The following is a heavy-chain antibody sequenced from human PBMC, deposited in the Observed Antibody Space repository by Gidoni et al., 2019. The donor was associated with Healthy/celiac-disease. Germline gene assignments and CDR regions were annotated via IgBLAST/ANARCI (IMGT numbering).Heavy chain of an antibody. V-gene: IGHV3-30*18. Sequence: QVQLVESGGGVVQPGRSLRLSCAASGFTFSSYGMHWVRQAPGKGLEWVAVISYDGSNKYYADSVKGRFTISRDNSKNTLYLQMNSLRAEDTAVYYCAKGRGMGYSSGWGPFDYWGQGTLVTVSS. D-gene: IGHD6-19*01. CDR1: GFTFSSYG. J-gene: IGHJ4*02. CDR2: ISYDGSNK. CDR3: AKGRGMGYSSGWGPFDY.